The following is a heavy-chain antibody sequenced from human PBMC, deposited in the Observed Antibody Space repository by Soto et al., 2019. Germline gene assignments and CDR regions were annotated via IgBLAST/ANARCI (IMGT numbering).Heavy chain of an antibody. CDR1: GYTFTSYG. CDR2: ISAYNGNT. J-gene: IGHJ4*02. Sequence: XSVKVSCKASGYTFTSYGNSLVRQAPGQGLECMGWISAYNGNTNYAQKLQGRVTMTTDTSTSTAYMELRSLRSDDTAVYYCARVYNRAPDDWGQGTLVTVSS. V-gene: IGHV1-18*01. CDR3: ARVYNRAPDD. D-gene: IGHD1-1*01.